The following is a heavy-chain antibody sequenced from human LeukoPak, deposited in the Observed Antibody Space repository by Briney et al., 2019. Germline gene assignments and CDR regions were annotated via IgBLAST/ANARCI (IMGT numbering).Heavy chain of an antibody. D-gene: IGHD6-13*01. V-gene: IGHV3-23*01. J-gene: IGHJ4*02. CDR3: AKEGSSWYYFDY. CDR1: GFTFSSYV. CDR2: INPSGGST. Sequence: GGSLRLSCAASGFTFSSYVMSWVRQAPGKGLEWVSAINPSGGSTHYADSVKGRFTISRDNSKNTLHLQMNSLRAEDTAVYYCAKEGSSWYYFDYWGQGTLVTVSS.